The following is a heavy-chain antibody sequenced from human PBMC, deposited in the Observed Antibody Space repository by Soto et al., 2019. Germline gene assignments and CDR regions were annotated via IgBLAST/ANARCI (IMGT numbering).Heavy chain of an antibody. Sequence: GGSLRLSCTASGFTFINYWMTWVRQTPGKGLEWVANIKQDGSEKYYVDSVKGRFTISRDNAKNSLFLQMNSLRGDDTAIYYCARPRGGTPHDAFDIWGQGTMVTVSS. CDR1: GFTFINYW. CDR3: ARPRGGTPHDAFDI. CDR2: IKQDGSEK. D-gene: IGHD2-15*01. V-gene: IGHV3-7*01. J-gene: IGHJ3*02.